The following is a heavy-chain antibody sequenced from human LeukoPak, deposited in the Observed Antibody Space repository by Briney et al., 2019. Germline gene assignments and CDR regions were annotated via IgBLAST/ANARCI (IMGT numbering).Heavy chain of an antibody. CDR1: GFTFTDYL. V-gene: IGHV3-7*01. Sequence: PGGSLRLSCAASGFTFTDYLMTWVRQAPGKGLEWVANIKGDGSEKYYLDSVKGRFSISRDNAMNFLYLQVNSLRADDTAVYYCARARLSFTRGIGANYLDYWGQGTPVTVSS. CDR3: ARARLSFTRGIGANYLDY. J-gene: IGHJ4*02. D-gene: IGHD2-15*01. CDR2: IKGDGSEK.